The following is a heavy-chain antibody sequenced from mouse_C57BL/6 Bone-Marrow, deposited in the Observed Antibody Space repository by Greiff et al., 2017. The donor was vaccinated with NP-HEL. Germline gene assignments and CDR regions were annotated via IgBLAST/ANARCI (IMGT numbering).Heavy chain of an antibody. Sequence: EVQLQQSGAELVRPGASVKLSCTASGFTFTDYYMHWVKQRPEQGLEWIGWIDPENGDTDYASKFQGKATITENTSSNTAYMQPSSLTSEDTAVYYCTTWVPSGFAYWGQGTLVTVSP. V-gene: IGHV14-4*01. J-gene: IGHJ3*01. CDR2: IDPENGDT. CDR3: TTWVPSGFAY. CDR1: GFTFTDYY.